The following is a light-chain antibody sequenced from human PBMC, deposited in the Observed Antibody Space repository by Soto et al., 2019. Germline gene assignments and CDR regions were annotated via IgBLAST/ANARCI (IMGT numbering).Light chain of an antibody. CDR1: NIESRN. J-gene: IGLJ2*01. Sequence: SYELTQPLSMSVALGQTAKITCGGDNIESRNVHWYQQKPGQAPVLVIFRDTNRPSGIPERFSGSNSGNTATLTISRAQAGDEGDYYCQFWDTSAVVFGGGTQLTVL. CDR2: RDT. V-gene: IGLV3-9*01. CDR3: QFWDTSAVV.